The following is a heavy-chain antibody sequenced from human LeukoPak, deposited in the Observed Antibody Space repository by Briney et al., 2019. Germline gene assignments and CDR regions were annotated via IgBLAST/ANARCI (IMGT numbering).Heavy chain of an antibody. CDR1: GYIFTSYG. CDR3: ARALPWFDP. CDR2: ISAYTGNT. Sequence: ASVKVSCKASGYIFTSYGISWVRQAPGRGLEWMGWISAYTGNTNYAQKFQGRVTMTRDTSISTAYMELSRLRSDDTAVYYCARALPWFDPWGQGTLVTVSS. V-gene: IGHV1-18*01. J-gene: IGHJ5*02.